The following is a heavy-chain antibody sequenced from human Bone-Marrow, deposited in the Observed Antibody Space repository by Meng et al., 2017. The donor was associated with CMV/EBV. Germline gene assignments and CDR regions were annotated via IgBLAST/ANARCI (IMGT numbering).Heavy chain of an antibody. CDR2: ISGSGGST. CDR3: AKDRQDTGVVVITDDAFDI. CDR1: GFTVSSNY. V-gene: IGHV3-23*01. J-gene: IGHJ3*02. D-gene: IGHD3-22*01. Sequence: GGSLRLSCAASGFTVSSNYMSWVRQAPGKGLEWVSAISGSGGSTYYADSVKGRFTISRDNSKNTLYLQMNSLRAEDTAVYYCAKDRQDTGVVVITDDAFDIWGQGTRVTVSS.